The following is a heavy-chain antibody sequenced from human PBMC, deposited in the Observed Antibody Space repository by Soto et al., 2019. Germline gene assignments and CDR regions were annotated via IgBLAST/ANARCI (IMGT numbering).Heavy chain of an antibody. V-gene: IGHV3-9*01. CDR3: AKDKRGSVVLTAIPPFRSDTAFDN. Sequence: EVQLVESGGGLVQPGRSLRLSCAASGFTFDDYAMHLVRLAAGKGLALVLGISWNSGSIGYADSVKGRFTISIDNAKNSLYLQMIRLRADDTALYYCAKDKRGSVVLTAIPPFRSDTAFDNWGQGPMVT. J-gene: IGHJ3*02. CDR2: ISWNSGSI. CDR1: GFTFDDYA. D-gene: IGHD2-21*02.